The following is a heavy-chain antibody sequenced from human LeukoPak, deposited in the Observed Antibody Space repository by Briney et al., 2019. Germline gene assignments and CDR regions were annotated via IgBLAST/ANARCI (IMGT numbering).Heavy chain of an antibody. V-gene: IGHV1-2*02. D-gene: IGHD3-9*01. CDR1: GYTFTSYD. J-gene: IGHJ6*02. CDR2: INPNSGGT. CDR3: ARDLRFLTGYFGFSGMDV. Sequence: ASVKVSCKASGYTFTSYDINWVRQATGQGLEWMGWINPNSGGTNYAQKFQGRVTMTRDTSISTAYMELSRLRSDDTAVYYCARDLRFLTGYFGFSGMDVWGQGTTVTVSS.